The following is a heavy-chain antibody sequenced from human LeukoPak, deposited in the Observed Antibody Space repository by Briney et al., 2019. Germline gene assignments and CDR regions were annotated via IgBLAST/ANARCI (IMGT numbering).Heavy chain of an antibody. D-gene: IGHD4-17*01. CDR2: ITYSGRT. CDR3: ARGDHRDYTFYHHFGMDV. V-gene: IGHV4-34*01. J-gene: IGHJ6*04. Sequence: SETLSLSCAVYGGSFSAYYLRWSWIRQPPGKGLEWIGEITYSGRTNYNPSLKSRLTISVDTSKNQFSLKSTSVTAADTAVYYCARGDHRDYTFYHHFGMDVWGKGTRVTVSS. CDR1: GGSFSAYY.